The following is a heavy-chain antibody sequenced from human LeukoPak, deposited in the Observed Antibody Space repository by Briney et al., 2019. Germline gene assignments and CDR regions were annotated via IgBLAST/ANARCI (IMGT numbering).Heavy chain of an antibody. CDR3: AIQPWGSGNNWYFDL. Sequence: ASVKVSCKSSGYTFTAYYIHWVRQAPGQGLEWMGWISPNSGGTDYAQKFQGRVTMTRDTSISTAYVELSSLTSDDTAVYYCAIQPWGSGNNWYFDLWGRGTLVTVSS. CDR2: ISPNSGGT. CDR1: GYTFTAYY. V-gene: IGHV1-2*02. J-gene: IGHJ2*01. D-gene: IGHD7-27*01.